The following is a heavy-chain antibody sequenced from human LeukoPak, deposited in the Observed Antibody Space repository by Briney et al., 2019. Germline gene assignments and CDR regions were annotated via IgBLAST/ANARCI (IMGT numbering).Heavy chain of an antibody. V-gene: IGHV4-39*01. J-gene: IGHJ3*02. CDR3: ASDVPIVGATFAFDI. CDR1: GGSISSSSYY. CDR2: IYYSGST. D-gene: IGHD1-26*01. Sequence: SETLSLTCTASGGSISSSSYYWGWIRQPPGKGLEWIGSIYYSGSTYYNPSLKSRVTISVDTSKNQFSLKLSSVTAADTAVYYCASDVPIVGATFAFDIWGQGTMVTVSS.